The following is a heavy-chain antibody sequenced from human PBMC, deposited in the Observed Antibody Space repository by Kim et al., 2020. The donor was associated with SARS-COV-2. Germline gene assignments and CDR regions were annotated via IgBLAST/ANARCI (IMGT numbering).Heavy chain of an antibody. CDR3: ARDDYGDYFAFDY. V-gene: IGHV4-59*01. D-gene: IGHD4-17*01. J-gene: IGHJ4*02. Sequence: SNPSLKSRVTISVDTSKNQFSLKLSSVTAADTAVYYCARDDYGDYFAFDYWGQGTLVTVSS.